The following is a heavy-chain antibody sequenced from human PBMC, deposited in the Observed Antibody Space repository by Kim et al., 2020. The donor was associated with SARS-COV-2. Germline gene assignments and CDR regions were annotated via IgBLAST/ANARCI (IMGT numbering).Heavy chain of an antibody. CDR1: GGSISSYY. CDR3: ARLDSSGEPFDY. D-gene: IGHD6-19*01. Sequence: SETLSLTCTVSGGSISSYYWSWIRQPPGKGLEWIGYIYYSGSTNYNPSLKSRVTISVDTSKNQFSLKLSSVTAADTAVYYCARLDSSGEPFDYWGQGTLVTVSS. V-gene: IGHV4-59*08. J-gene: IGHJ4*02. CDR2: IYYSGST.